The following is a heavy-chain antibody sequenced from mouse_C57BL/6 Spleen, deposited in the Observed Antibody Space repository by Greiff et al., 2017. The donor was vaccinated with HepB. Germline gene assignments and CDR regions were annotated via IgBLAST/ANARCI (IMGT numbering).Heavy chain of an antibody. J-gene: IGHJ4*01. D-gene: IGHD4-1*01. Sequence: VQLKQPGAELVKPGASVKMSCKASGYTFTSYWITWVKQRPGQGLEWIGNIYPGSGSTNYNEKFKSKATLTVDTSSSTAYMQLSSLTSEDSAVYYCVWDVNYAMDYWGQGTSVTVSS. CDR2: IYPGSGST. CDR3: VWDVNYAMDY. CDR1: GYTFTSYW. V-gene: IGHV1-55*01.